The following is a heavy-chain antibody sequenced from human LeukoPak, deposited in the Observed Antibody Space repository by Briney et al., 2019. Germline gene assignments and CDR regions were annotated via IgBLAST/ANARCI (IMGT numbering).Heavy chain of an antibody. CDR1: GYTLTELS. V-gene: IGHV1-24*01. D-gene: IGHD2-21*02. Sequence: ASVTVSCKVSGYTLTELSMHWVRQAPGKGPGWMGGFDPEDGETIYAQKFQGRVTMTEDTSTDTAYMELSSLRSEDTAVYYCATDPSYCGGDCYSNYWGQGSLVTVSS. CDR3: ATDPSYCGGDCYSNY. J-gene: IGHJ4*02. CDR2: FDPEDGET.